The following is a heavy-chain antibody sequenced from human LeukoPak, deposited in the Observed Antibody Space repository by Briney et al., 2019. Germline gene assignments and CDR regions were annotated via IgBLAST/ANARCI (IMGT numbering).Heavy chain of an antibody. CDR1: GFTFSSYA. CDR2: ISGSGGST. D-gene: IGHD3-10*01. CDR3: AKTYYSGSGSYDY. J-gene: IGHJ4*02. V-gene: IGHV3-23*01. Sequence: GGSLRLSCAASGFTFSSYAMSWVRQAPGKGLEWVSVISGSGGSTYYADSVKGRFTISRDNSKNTLYLQMNSLRAEDTAVYYCAKTYYSGSGSYDYWGQGALVTVPS.